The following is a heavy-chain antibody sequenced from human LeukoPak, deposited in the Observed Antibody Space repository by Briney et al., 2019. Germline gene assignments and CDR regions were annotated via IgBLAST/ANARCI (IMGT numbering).Heavy chain of an antibody. J-gene: IGHJ3*01. Sequence: GESLKISCKGSGYNFTSHWIGWVRQMPGKGLEWMGIIYPGDSDSRQSPSLRGQVTISADKTINTAYLQWNSLKASDTAMYYCARGHHVVVATATWASDAFDLWGQGTMVTVSS. CDR1: GYNFTSHW. CDR2: IYPGDSDS. V-gene: IGHV5-51*01. CDR3: ARGHHVVVATATWASDAFDL. D-gene: IGHD2-21*02.